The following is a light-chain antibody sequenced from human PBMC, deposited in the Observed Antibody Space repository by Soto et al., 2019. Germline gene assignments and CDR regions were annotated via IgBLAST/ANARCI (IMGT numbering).Light chain of an antibody. CDR1: QSISAW. V-gene: IGKV1-5*03. Sequence: DIQMTQSPSTLSASVGDRVTITCRTSQSISAWLAWYQQESGKAPKLLIYKASSLESGTPSRFSGSGSGTEFTLTISSLQPDDFATYYCQQYNFYPWTFGQGTKVEIK. CDR2: KAS. J-gene: IGKJ1*01. CDR3: QQYNFYPWT.